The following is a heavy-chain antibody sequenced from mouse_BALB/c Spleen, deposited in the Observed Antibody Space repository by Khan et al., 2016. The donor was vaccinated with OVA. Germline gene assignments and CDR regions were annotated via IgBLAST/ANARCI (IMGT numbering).Heavy chain of an antibody. CDR3: ARHEDYYGSRPYFDY. CDR1: VITFSRYS. V-gene: IGHV5-9-3*01. D-gene: IGHD1-1*01. Sequence: EVELVESGGGLVKPGGSLKLSCVASVITFSRYSMSWVRQTPEKRLEWVASISSGGSYTYYPDSVKGRFTLSRDNAENTLYLQMSSLRSEDTAIYYCARHEDYYGSRPYFDYWGQGTTLTVSS. CDR2: ISSGGSYT. J-gene: IGHJ2*01.